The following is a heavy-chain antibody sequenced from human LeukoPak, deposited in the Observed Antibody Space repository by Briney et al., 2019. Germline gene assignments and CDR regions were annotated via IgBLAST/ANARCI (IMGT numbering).Heavy chain of an antibody. J-gene: IGHJ4*02. V-gene: IGHV3-33*01. Sequence: GTSLRLSCAASGFTFSSYGMHWVRQAPGKGLEWVAVIWYDGSNKYYADSVKGRFTISRDNSKNTLYLQMNSLRAEDTAVYYCARSASPWIVVVYYFDYWGQGTLVTVSS. CDR3: ARSASPWIVVVYYFDY. D-gene: IGHD3-22*01. CDR2: IWYDGSNK. CDR1: GFTFSSYG.